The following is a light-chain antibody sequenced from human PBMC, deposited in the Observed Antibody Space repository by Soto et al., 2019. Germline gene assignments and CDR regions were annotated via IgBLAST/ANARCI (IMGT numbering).Light chain of an antibody. V-gene: IGKV3-20*01. J-gene: IGKJ1*01. CDR3: QQYGTVKT. CDR1: QSVSIGF. Sequence: EVVLTQSPGALSSYPGERATLSCRASQSVSIGFLAWYQQKPGQVPRLLIYAGSSRATGIPDRFSGGESGTDFTLTISRLEPEDSAVYYCQQYGTVKTFGQGTKVDIK. CDR2: AGS.